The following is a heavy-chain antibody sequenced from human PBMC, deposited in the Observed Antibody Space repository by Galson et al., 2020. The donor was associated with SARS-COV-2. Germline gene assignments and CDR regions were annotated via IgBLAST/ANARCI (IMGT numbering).Heavy chain of an antibody. J-gene: IGHJ5*01. V-gene: IGHV1-24*01. CDR1: GYTLTELS. Sequence: ASVKVSCKDSGYTLTELSMHWVRQAPGKGLEWMGGFDPEDGETIYAQKFQGRVTMTEDTSTDTAYMELSSLRSEDTAVYYCATAPGIATAGGFDPWGQGTLVAVSS. CDR3: ATAPGIATAGGFDP. CDR2: FDPEDGET. D-gene: IGHD6-13*01.